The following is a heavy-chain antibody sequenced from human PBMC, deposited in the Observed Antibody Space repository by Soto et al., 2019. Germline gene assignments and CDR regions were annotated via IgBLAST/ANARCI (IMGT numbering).Heavy chain of an antibody. CDR2: ILHRGGT. D-gene: IGHD1-20*01. V-gene: IGHV4-59*01. J-gene: IGHJ6*02. CDR3: ASANYNWNDFGRYYYYYVIDV. CDR1: GVPIDQYY. Sequence: SETLSLTCHVSGVPIDQYYWTWIRQSPGRGLEWIGYILHRGGTNYNPSLKSRVTISVDTSKNQFSLKLSSVPAADTAVYYCASANYNWNDFGRYYYYYVIDVWGQGTTVTVSS.